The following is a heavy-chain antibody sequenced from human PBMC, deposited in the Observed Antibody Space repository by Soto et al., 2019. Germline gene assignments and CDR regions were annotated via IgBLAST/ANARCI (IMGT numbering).Heavy chain of an antibody. J-gene: IGHJ6*02. Sequence: EVQLLESGGGLVQRGGSLRLSCAASGFTFNHYAMSWVRRAPGRGLEWVSSITSGGSTYYAASVKGRFTISRAQSKRMLFRQINCLRAGDTAIFCGARASFTGDPYSHYGLDVWGRGTTVTVS. D-gene: IGHD7-27*01. V-gene: IGHV3-23*01. CDR1: GFTFNHYA. CDR3: ARASFTGDPYSHYGLDV. CDR2: ITSGGST.